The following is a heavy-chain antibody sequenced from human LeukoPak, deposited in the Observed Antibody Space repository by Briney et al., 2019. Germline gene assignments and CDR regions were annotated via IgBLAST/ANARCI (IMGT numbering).Heavy chain of an antibody. Sequence: GESLKISCKGSGYSFTSYWIGWVRPMPGKGLEWMGIIYPGDSDTRYSPSFQGQVTISADKSISTAYLQWSSLKASDTAMYYCARHTQFAPYYYDSSGYYYLDYWGQGTLVTVSS. CDR2: IYPGDSDT. CDR3: ARHTQFAPYYYDSSGYYYLDY. V-gene: IGHV5-51*01. J-gene: IGHJ4*02. CDR1: GYSFTSYW. D-gene: IGHD3-22*01.